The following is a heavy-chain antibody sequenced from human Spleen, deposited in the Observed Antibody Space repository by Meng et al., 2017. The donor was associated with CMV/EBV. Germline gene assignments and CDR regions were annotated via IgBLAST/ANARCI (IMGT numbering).Heavy chain of an antibody. D-gene: IGHD5-24*01. CDR1: GGSISSSSYY. V-gene: IGHV4-39*07. CDR3: ARNVESYFDY. J-gene: IGHJ4*02. CDR2: IYYSGST. Sequence: SETLSLTCTVSGGSISSSSYYWGWIRQPPGKGLEWIGSIYYSGSTYYNPSLKSRVTISVDTSKNQFSLKLRSVTAADTAVYYCARNVESYFDYWGQGMLVTVSS.